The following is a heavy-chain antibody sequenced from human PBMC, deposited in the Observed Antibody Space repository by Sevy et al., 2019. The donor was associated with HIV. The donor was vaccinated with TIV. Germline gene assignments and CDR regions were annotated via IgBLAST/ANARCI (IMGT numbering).Heavy chain of an antibody. Sequence: GGSLRLSCTTSGFTFGDYAMNWVRQAPGKGLEWVAFLKSKADGGTVDNAASVKGRFTISRDDSKRIAYLQMNDLTTEDTGVYYCTRWKGLQSIFDYWGQGALVTVSS. CDR2: LKSKADGGTV. D-gene: IGHD2-21*01. V-gene: IGHV3-49*04. CDR3: TRWKGLQSIFDY. J-gene: IGHJ4*02. CDR1: GFTFGDYA.